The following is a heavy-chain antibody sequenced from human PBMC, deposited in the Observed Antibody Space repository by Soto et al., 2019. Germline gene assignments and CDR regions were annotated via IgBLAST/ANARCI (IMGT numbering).Heavy chain of an antibody. J-gene: IGHJ4*02. Sequence: QVQLVESGGGVVQPGRSLRLSCAGSGFTFSSYAMHWVRQAPGKGLEWVAVISYDGSNKYYADSVKGRFTISRDNSKNTLYLQMNSLRAEDTAVYYCARNVNLDYWGQGTLVTVSS. D-gene: IGHD3-16*01. CDR2: ISYDGSNK. CDR1: GFTFSSYA. CDR3: ARNVNLDY. V-gene: IGHV3-30-3*01.